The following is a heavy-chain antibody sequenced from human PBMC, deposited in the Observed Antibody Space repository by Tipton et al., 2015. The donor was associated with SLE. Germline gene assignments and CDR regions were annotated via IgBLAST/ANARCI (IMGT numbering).Heavy chain of an antibody. J-gene: IGHJ4*02. V-gene: IGHV4-38-2*02. CDR3: ARDHPVAGPFDY. Sequence: TLSLTCAVSGYSITSGDYWGWIRQPPGKGLEWVGRLYHRGSTYYNPSLKSRVTISTDTSKNEIYLKLTSVTATDTAVYYCARDHPVAGPFDYWGQGTLVTVSS. CDR1: GYSITSGDY. CDR2: LYHRGST. D-gene: IGHD6-19*01.